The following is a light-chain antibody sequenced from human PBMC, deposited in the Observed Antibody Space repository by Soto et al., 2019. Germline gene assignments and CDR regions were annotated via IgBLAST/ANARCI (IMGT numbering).Light chain of an antibody. Sequence: QSVLTQPPSASRTPGQRVTISCSGSSSNIGRDTVNWYQLLPGMAPKLLIYSNNRRPSGVPDRFSGSKSGTSASLAISGLQFEDEADYYCAAWDGSLNGWVFGGGTKLTVL. V-gene: IGLV1-44*01. CDR1: SSNIGRDT. CDR2: SNN. CDR3: AAWDGSLNGWV. J-gene: IGLJ3*02.